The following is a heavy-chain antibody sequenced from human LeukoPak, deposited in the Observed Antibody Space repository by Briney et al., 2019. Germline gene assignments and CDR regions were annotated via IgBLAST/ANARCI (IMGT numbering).Heavy chain of an antibody. CDR1: GFTVSSIHM. D-gene: IGHD3-22*01. CDR2: MYLSGTT. CDR3: AGLVGRYSSGLYYYYFDY. J-gene: IGHJ4*02. Sequence: GSLRLSCAASGFTVSSIHMVWVRQAPGKGLEWIGEMYLSGTTHSNPSVKSRVTISIDKSKNQFFLNLSSVTAADTAVYYCAGLVGRYSSGLYYYYFDYWGQGTLVTVPS. V-gene: IGHV4-4*02.